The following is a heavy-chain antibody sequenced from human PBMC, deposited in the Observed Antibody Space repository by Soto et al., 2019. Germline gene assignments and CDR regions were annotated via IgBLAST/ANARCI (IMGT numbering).Heavy chain of an antibody. CDR2: ISAYNGNT. Sequence: GASVKVSCKASGYTFTSYGISWVRQAPGQGLEWTGWISAYNGNTNYAQKLQGRVTMTTDTSTSTVYMELRSLRSDDTAVYYCASDRRASSSSGFDSWGQGTLVTVS. CDR3: ASDRRASSSSGFDS. CDR1: GYTFTSYG. V-gene: IGHV1-18*04. D-gene: IGHD6-6*01. J-gene: IGHJ4*02.